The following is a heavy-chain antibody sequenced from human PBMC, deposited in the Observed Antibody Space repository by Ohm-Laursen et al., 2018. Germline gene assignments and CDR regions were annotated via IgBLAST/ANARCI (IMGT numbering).Heavy chain of an antibody. D-gene: IGHD4-11*01. CDR3: ARDLKGYINYEAYYNGMDV. CDR1: GFIFSDYG. V-gene: IGHV3-30*03. CDR2: ISTDGSNK. Sequence: SLRLSCAASGFIFSDYGMHWVRQAPGKGLEWVAAISTDGSNKNYAESLKGRFTISRDNSKNTLFLQMDSLRTEDTAVYYCARDLKGYINYEAYYNGMDVWGQGTMVTVSS. J-gene: IGHJ6*02.